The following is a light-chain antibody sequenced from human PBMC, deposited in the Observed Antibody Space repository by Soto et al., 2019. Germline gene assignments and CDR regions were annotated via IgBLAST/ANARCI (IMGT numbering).Light chain of an antibody. CDR3: QQRSNWPYT. CDR1: QSVNSY. V-gene: IGKV3-11*01. CDR2: DAS. Sequence: EIVLTQSPATLSLSPGERATLSCRASQSVNSYLAWFQQKPGQAPRLLIYDASNRATGIPARFSASGSGTDFTLTISSQEPDDFAVYYCQQRSNWPYTFGQGTKLEIK. J-gene: IGKJ2*01.